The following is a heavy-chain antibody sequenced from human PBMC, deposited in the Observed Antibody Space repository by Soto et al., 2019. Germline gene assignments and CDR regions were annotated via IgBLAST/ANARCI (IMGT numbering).Heavy chain of an antibody. Sequence: SQTLSLTCAISGDSVSSNSAAWNWIRQSPSRGLEWLGRTYYRSKWYNDYAVSVKSRITINPDTSKNQFSLQLNSVTPEDTAVYYCARDTYSSGWSHYYYYGMDVWGQGTTVTAP. J-gene: IGHJ6*02. CDR2: TYYRSKWYN. D-gene: IGHD6-19*01. CDR1: GDSVSSNSAA. V-gene: IGHV6-1*01. CDR3: ARDTYSSGWSHYYYYGMDV.